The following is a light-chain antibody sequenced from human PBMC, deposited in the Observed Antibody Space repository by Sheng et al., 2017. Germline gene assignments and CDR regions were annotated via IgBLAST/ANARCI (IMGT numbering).Light chain of an antibody. CDR1: NSDVGSYNY. J-gene: IGLJ3*02. V-gene: IGLV2-14*03. Sequence: QSALTQPASVSGSPGQSITISCTGTNSDVGSYNYVAWYQQDPGKAPKLLIYDVSNRPSGISNRFSGSKSGNVASLTISGLQAEDEADYYCASYTDSPTLGWVFGGGTKLTVL. CDR3: ASYTDSPTLGWV. CDR2: DVS.